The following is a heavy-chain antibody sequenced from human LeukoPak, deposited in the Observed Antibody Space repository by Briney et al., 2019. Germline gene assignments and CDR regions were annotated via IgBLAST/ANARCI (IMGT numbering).Heavy chain of an antibody. J-gene: IGHJ4*02. V-gene: IGHV3-48*01. D-gene: IGHD3-10*01. CDR1: GFTFSSYS. CDR3: ASRFGNQKIDY. Sequence: GGSLRLSCAASGFTFSSYSMNWVRQAPGKGLEWVSYISSSSSTIYYADSVKGRFTISRDNAKNSLYLQMNSLRAEDTAVYYCASRFGNQKIDYWGQGTLVTVSS. CDR2: ISSSSSTI.